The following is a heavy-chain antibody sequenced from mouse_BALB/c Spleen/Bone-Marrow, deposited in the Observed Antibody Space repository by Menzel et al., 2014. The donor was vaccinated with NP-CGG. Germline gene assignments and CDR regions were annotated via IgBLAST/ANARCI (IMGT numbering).Heavy chain of an antibody. V-gene: IGHV14-3*02. D-gene: IGHD1-3*01. CDR3: ARSPGEVNY. J-gene: IGHJ3*01. CDR2: IYPANGNT. CDR1: GFNIIYAY. Sequence: EVQLVESGAELVKPGASVKLSCTASGFNIIYAYIHWVKRRPEQGLEWIGRIYPANGNTNYDPKFQGKATITADTSSNTAYLHLNSLTSEDTAVYYCARSPGEVNYWGQRTLVTVSA.